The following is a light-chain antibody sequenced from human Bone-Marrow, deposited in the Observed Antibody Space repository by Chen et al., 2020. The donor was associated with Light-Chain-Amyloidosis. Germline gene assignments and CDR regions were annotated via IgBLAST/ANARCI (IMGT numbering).Light chain of an antibody. CDR3: QVWDRSSDRPV. V-gene: IGLV3-21*02. CDR2: DDS. J-gene: IGLJ3*02. CDR1: NIGSTS. Sequence: SYVLTQPSSVSVAPGQTATIACEGNNIGSTSVHWYQQTPGQAPLLVVYDDSDRPSGIPERLCGSSSGNTATLTISRVEAGEEADYYCQVWDRSSDRPVFGGGTKLTVL.